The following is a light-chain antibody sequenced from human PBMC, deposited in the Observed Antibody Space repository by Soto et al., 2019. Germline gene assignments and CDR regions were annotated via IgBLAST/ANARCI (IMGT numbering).Light chain of an antibody. CDR1: GSDVGDSSH. Sequence: QSALTQPRSVSGSPGQSVTISCTATGSDVGDSSHVSWYQLHPGKAPKLMIYEVNNRPSGVPDRFSGSKSGSTASLTISGLQAEDEAEYFCKSYAGSNTYVFGSGTKLTVL. V-gene: IGLV2-11*01. J-gene: IGLJ1*01. CDR2: EVN. CDR3: KSYAGSNTYV.